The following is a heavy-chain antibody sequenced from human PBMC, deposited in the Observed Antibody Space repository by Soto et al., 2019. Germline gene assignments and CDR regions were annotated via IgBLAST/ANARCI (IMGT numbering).Heavy chain of an antibody. CDR1: GGSIINGDYY. D-gene: IGHD2-15*01. Sequence: PSETLSLTCTVSGGSIINGDYYWSWIRQPPGKGLEWIGYIYYSGNTYYNPSLKSRVMISVDTSKNQFSLNLSSVTAADTAVYYCARHAGYCSAGACSLFDYWGLGSLVTVSS. CDR2: IYYSGNT. J-gene: IGHJ4*02. CDR3: ARHAGYCSAGACSLFDY. V-gene: IGHV4-30-4*01.